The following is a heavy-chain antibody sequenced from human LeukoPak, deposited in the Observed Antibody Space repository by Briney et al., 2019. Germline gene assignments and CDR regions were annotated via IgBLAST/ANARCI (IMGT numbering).Heavy chain of an antibody. D-gene: IGHD6-19*01. J-gene: IGHJ4*02. CDR3: VKYQWGVIAVGGS. Sequence: GGSLRLSCSASGFTFSSYAMHWVRQAPGKGLEYVSAISSNGGSTYYADSVKGRFTISRDNSKNTLYLQMSSLRAEDTAVYYCVKYQWGVIAVGGSWGQGTLVTVSS. CDR2: ISSNGGST. CDR1: GFTFSSYA. V-gene: IGHV3-64D*06.